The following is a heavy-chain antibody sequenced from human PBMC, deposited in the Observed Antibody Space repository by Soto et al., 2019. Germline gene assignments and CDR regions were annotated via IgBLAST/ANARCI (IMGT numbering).Heavy chain of an antibody. Sequence: QGQLVQSGAEVKKPGASVKVSCKASGYTFSRYGISWVRQAPGQGLQWMGWISGYNGDTNYAQNFQGRVTMTIDTATTTAYMELRSLTSDDTAVYYCAKNGQTPYYSYGLDVWGQGTTVTVSS. CDR3: AKNGQTPYYSYGLDV. V-gene: IGHV1-18*01. D-gene: IGHD2-8*01. CDR2: ISGYNGDT. CDR1: GYTFSRYG. J-gene: IGHJ6*02.